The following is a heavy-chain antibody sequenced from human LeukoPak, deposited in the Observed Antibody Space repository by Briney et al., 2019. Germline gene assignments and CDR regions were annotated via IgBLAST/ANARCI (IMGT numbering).Heavy chain of an antibody. J-gene: IGHJ3*02. Sequence: SETLSLTCTVSGGSISSGSYYWSWIRQPAGKGLEWIGRIYTSGSTNYNPSLKSRVTISVDTSKNQFSLKLSSVTAADTAVYYCALVGATPLGAFDSWGQGTMVTVSS. D-gene: IGHD1-26*01. CDR3: ALVGATPLGAFDS. V-gene: IGHV4-61*02. CDR1: GGSISSGSYY. CDR2: IYTSGST.